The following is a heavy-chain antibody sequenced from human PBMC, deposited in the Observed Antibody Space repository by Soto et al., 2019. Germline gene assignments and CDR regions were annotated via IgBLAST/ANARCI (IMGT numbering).Heavy chain of an antibody. J-gene: IGHJ1*01. V-gene: IGHV3-30*18. CDR2: ISYDGSTK. Sequence: QVPLVESGGGVVQPGRSLRLSCAASGFTFSSYGMHWVRQAPGKGLEWVAVISYDGSTKHYADSVKGRFTISRDNSKNMVWLQMNSLRAEDTAVYYCADDHNRRGRYHEVEYFQHWGQGTLVTVSS. D-gene: IGHD1-26*01. CDR1: GFTFSSYG. CDR3: ADDHNRRGRYHEVEYFQH.